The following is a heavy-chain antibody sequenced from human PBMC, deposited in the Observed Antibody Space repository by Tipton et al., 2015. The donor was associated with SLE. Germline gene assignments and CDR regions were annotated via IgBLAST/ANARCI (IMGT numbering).Heavy chain of an antibody. J-gene: IGHJ3*02. CDR2: IYYSGST. Sequence: TLSLACTVSGGSISSGDYYWSWIRQPPGKGLEWIGYIYYSGSTNYNPSLKSRVTISVDTSKNQFSLKLSSVTAADTAVYYCARGIAAAGSGGFDIWGQGTMVTVSS. CDR1: GGSISSGDYY. D-gene: IGHD6-13*01. V-gene: IGHV4-61*08. CDR3: ARGIAAAGSGGFDI.